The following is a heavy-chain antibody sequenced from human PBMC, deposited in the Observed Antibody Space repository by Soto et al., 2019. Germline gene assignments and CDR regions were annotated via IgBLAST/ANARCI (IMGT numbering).Heavy chain of an antibody. V-gene: IGHV3-33*01. D-gene: IGHD1-26*01. Sequence: QVQLVESGGGVVQPGRSLRLSCAASGFTFSSYGMHWVRQAPGKGLEWVAVIWYDGSNKYYAESVKGRFTISRDNSKNPLYRQLNSLRAEDTAVYYCARDPHAYSGSPPDYFYYWGQGTLVTVST. CDR1: GFTFSSYG. CDR3: ARDPHAYSGSPPDYFYY. J-gene: IGHJ4*02. CDR2: IWYDGSNK.